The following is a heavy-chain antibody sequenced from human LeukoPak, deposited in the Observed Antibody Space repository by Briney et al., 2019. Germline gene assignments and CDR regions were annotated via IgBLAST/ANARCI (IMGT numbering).Heavy chain of an antibody. CDR2: IYYSGST. J-gene: IGHJ4*02. V-gene: IGHV4-39*01. D-gene: IGHD3-10*01. Sequence: NPSETLSLTCTVSGGSISSSSYSWGWIRQPPGKGLEWIGSIYYSGSTYYNPSLKSRVTISVDTSKNQFSLKLSSVTAADTAVYYCARHVLLWFGTSKWAYYFDYWGQGTLVTVSS. CDR1: GGSISSSSYS. CDR3: ARHVLLWFGTSKWAYYFDY.